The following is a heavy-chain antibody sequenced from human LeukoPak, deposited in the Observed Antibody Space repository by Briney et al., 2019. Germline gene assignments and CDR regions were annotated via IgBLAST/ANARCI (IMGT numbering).Heavy chain of an antibody. Sequence: KSSETLSLTCTVSGDSITLSSFYWAWIRQPPGKGLEWIGSMYSSGNTYYNPSLKNRASISVDTAKNNFSLNLTSVTVADTAYYYCARHFDFWSGYGGPWGQGTLVTVSS. CDR3: ARHFDFWSGYGGP. CDR1: GDSITLSSFY. V-gene: IGHV4-39*07. D-gene: IGHD3-3*01. CDR2: MYSSGNT. J-gene: IGHJ5*02.